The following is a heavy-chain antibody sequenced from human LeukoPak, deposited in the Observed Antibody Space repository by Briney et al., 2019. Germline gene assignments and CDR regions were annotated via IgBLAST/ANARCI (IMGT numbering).Heavy chain of an antibody. D-gene: IGHD3-22*01. CDR2: IIPILGIA. CDR1: GGTFSSYA. V-gene: IGHV1-69*04. Sequence: GASVKVSCKASGGTFSSYAISWVRQAPGQGLEWMGRIIPILGIANYAQKFQGRVTITADKSTSTAYMELSSLRSEDTAVYYCARDSSGYYLPPTSWGQGTLVTVSS. CDR3: ARDSSGYYLPPTS. J-gene: IGHJ4*02.